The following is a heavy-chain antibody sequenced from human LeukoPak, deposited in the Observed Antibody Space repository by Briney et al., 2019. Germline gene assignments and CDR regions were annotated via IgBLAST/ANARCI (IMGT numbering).Heavy chain of an antibody. Sequence: PSETLSLTCTVSGGSISSYYWSWIRQPTGKGLEWIGYIYYSGSTKYNPSLKSRVIISVDTSKNQFSLNLSSVPAADTAVYYCARVSGSYYPIYDYWGQGTLVTVSS. D-gene: IGHD1-26*01. J-gene: IGHJ4*02. CDR1: GGSISSYY. V-gene: IGHV4-59*01. CDR2: IYYSGST. CDR3: ARVSGSYYPIYDY.